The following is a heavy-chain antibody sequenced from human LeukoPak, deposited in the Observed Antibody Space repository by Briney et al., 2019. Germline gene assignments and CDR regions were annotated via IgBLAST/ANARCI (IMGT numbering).Heavy chain of an antibody. CDR3: ARDLRIVSGSYLDY. Sequence: PGGSLRLSCAASGFTFSSYWMSWVRQAPGKGLEWVANIKQDGSEKYYVDSVKGRFTISRDNAQNSLYLQMDSLRAEDTAIYYCARDLRIVSGSYLDYWGQGTLVTVSS. D-gene: IGHD1-26*01. V-gene: IGHV3-7*01. CDR1: GFTFSSYW. CDR2: IKQDGSEK. J-gene: IGHJ4*02.